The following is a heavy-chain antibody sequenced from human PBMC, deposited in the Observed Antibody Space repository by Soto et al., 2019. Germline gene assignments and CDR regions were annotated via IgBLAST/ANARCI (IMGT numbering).Heavy chain of an antibody. Sequence: VQVVESGGGLVQPGRSLRLYCAGSGFTFKDYAMHWVRQAPGKGMEWGAVSSWNSVSIGYADSVKGRFTISRDDAKNSLYMKMNSLRTEDTALYNCAKGDFDILTVLDYWGRGTLVTVSS. V-gene: IGHV3-9*01. D-gene: IGHD3-9*01. CDR1: GFTFKDYA. J-gene: IGHJ4*02. CDR2: SSWNSVSI. CDR3: AKGDFDILTVLDY.